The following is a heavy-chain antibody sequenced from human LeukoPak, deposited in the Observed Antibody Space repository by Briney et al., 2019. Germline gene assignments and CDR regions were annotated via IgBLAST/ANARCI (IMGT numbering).Heavy chain of an antibody. CDR1: GFNFSSYA. V-gene: IGHV3-23*01. D-gene: IGHD1-26*01. CDR3: AKDGGGATGYFDY. Sequence: GGSLRLSCAASGFNFSSYAMSWVRQAPGKGLEWVSAISGSGGSTYYADSVKGRFTISRDNSKNTLYLQMNSLRAEDTAVYYCAKDGGGATGYFDYWGQGTLVTVSS. J-gene: IGHJ4*02. CDR2: ISGSGGST.